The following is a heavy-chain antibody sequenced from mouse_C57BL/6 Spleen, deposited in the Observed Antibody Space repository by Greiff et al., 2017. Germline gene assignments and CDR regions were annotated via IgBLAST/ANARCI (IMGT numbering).Heavy chain of an antibody. CDR3: AREGYDYDWFAY. CDR1: GYTFTSYW. J-gene: IGHJ3*01. CDR2: IYPGSGST. V-gene: IGHV1-55*01. Sequence: VQLQQPGAELVKPGASVKMTCKASGYTFTSYWITWVKQRPGQGLEWIGDIYPGSGSTNYNEKLKSKATLTVDTSSSTAYMQLSSLTSEDSAVYYCAREGYDYDWFAYGGQGILVTVSA. D-gene: IGHD2-4*01.